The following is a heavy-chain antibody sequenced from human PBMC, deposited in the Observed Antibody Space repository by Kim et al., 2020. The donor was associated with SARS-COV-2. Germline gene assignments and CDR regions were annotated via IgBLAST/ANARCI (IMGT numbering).Heavy chain of an antibody. D-gene: IGHD6-19*01. CDR2: ISGSGGST. V-gene: IGHV3-23*01. Sequence: GGSLRLSCAASGFTFSSYAMSWVRHAPGKGLEWVSVISGSGGSTDYADSVKGRLTISRDNSKNTLYLQMNSLRAEDTAVYYCAKDSSGWSPQDYWGQGHLVTVSS. CDR3: AKDSSGWSPQDY. J-gene: IGHJ4*02. CDR1: GFTFSSYA.